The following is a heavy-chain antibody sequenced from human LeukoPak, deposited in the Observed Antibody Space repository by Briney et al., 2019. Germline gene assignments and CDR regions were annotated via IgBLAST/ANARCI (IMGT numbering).Heavy chain of an antibody. CDR3: AKAMTTVTTSDY. D-gene: IGHD4-17*01. CDR1: GFTFSSYA. Sequence: GGSLRLSCAASGFTFSSYAMSWVRQAPGKGLEWVSAISGSGGSTDYADSVKGRFTISRDNSKNTLYLRRNSLSAAAAADYYCAKAMTTVTTSDYWGQGTLVTVSS. J-gene: IGHJ4*02. CDR2: ISGSGGST. V-gene: IGHV3-23*01.